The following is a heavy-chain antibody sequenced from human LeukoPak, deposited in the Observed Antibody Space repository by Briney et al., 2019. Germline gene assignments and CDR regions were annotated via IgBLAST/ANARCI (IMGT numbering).Heavy chain of an antibody. CDR1: GYSFTSYW. CDR3: AGGYCSGGSCYWFDP. Sequence: GESLKNSCKGSGYSFTSYWIGWVRQMPGKSLEWMGIIYPGDSDTRYSPSFQGQVTISADKSISTAYLQWSSLKASDTAMYYCAGGYCSGGSCYWFDPWGQGTLVTVSS. CDR2: IYPGDSDT. V-gene: IGHV5-51*03. D-gene: IGHD2-15*01. J-gene: IGHJ5*02.